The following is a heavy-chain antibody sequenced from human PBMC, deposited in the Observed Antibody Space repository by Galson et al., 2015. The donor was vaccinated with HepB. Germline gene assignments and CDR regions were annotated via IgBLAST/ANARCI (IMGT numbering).Heavy chain of an antibody. CDR2: ISYDGSNK. CDR1: GFPFSSYA. D-gene: IGHD5-12*01. CDR3: ARTWHSDYALFPY. J-gene: IGHJ4*02. V-gene: IGHV3-30*04. Sequence: SLRLSCAASGFPFSSYAMHWVRQAPGKGLEWVAVISYDGSNKYYADSVKGRFTISRDNSKNTLYLQMNSLRAEDTAVYYCARTWHSDYALFPYWGQGTLVTVSS.